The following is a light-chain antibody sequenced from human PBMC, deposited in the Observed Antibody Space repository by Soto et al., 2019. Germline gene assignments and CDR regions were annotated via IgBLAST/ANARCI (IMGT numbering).Light chain of an antibody. CDR2: WAP. CDR3: QRYYDAPYS. CDR1: QSLLYSANNKNY. Sequence: DIVMTQSPDSLAVSLGERATINCKSSQSLLYSANNKNYLAWYQQKPGQPPKLLIYWAPTRESGVPDRFSGSGSGTDFTLTISSLQAEDVAVYYCQRYYDAPYSFGQGTKLEIK. J-gene: IGKJ2*03. V-gene: IGKV4-1*01.